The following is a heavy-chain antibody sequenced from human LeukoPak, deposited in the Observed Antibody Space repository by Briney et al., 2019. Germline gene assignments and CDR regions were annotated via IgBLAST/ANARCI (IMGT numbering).Heavy chain of an antibody. V-gene: IGHV1-69*04. D-gene: IGHD6-13*01. Sequence: SVKVSCKASGGTFSSYAISWVRQAPGQGLEWMGRIIPILGIANYAQKFQGRVTITADKSTSTAYMELSSLRSEDTAVYYCARGAQRGYSSSWPLLVDYWGQGTLVTVSS. J-gene: IGHJ4*02. CDR2: IIPILGIA. CDR1: GGTFSSYA. CDR3: ARGAQRGYSSSWPLLVDY.